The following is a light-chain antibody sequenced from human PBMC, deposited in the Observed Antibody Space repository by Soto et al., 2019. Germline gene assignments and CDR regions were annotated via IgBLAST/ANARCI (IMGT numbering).Light chain of an antibody. CDR3: QQSYSTPPRS. Sequence: DIQMTQSPSTLSASVGDRVTITCRASQSISSWLAWYQQKPGKAPKLLIYAASSLQSGVPSRFSGSGSGTDFTLTISSLQPEDFATYYCQQSYSTPPRSFGPGTKVDIK. V-gene: IGKV1-39*01. J-gene: IGKJ3*01. CDR1: QSISSW. CDR2: AAS.